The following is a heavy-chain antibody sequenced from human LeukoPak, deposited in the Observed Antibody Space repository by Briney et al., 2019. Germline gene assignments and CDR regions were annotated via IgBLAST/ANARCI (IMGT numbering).Heavy chain of an antibody. CDR2: IWYDGSNK. J-gene: IGHJ3*02. D-gene: IGHD3-16*01. CDR1: GFTFSSYG. Sequence: GGSLRLSCAASGFTFSSYGMHWVRQAPGKGLEWVAVIWYDGSNKYYADSVKGRFTISRDNSKNTLYLQMNSLRAEDTAVYYCARGTSETYAFDIWGQGTMVTVSS. CDR3: ARGTSETYAFDI. V-gene: IGHV3-33*01.